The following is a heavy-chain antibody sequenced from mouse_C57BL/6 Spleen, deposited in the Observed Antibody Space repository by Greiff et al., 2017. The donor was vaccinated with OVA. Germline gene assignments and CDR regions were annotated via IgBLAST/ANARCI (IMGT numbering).Heavy chain of an antibody. J-gene: IGHJ4*01. V-gene: IGHV1-61*01. D-gene: IGHD2-3*01. CDR2: IYPSDSET. CDR1: GYTFTSYW. Sequence: VQLQQPGAELVRPGSSVKLSCKASGYTFTSYWMDWVKQRPGQGLEWIGNIYPSDSETHYNQKFKDKATLTVDKSSSTAYMQLSSLTSEDSAVYYCARGLLRAMDYWGQGTSVTVSS. CDR3: ARGLLRAMDY.